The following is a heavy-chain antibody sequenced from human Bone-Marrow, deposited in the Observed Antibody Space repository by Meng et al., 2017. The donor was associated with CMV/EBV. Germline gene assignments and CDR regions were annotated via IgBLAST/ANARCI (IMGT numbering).Heavy chain of an antibody. Sequence: SVKVSCKASGGTFSSYAISWVRQAPGQGLEWMGGIIPVFGTAIYAQKFQGRVTITTDESTSTAYMELSSLRSEDTAVYYCARDVLGGWEEGGFDYWGQGTLVTVSS. CDR3: ARDVLGGWEEGGFDY. CDR2: IIPVFGTA. J-gene: IGHJ4*02. CDR1: GGTFSSYA. D-gene: IGHD3-16*01. V-gene: IGHV1-69*05.